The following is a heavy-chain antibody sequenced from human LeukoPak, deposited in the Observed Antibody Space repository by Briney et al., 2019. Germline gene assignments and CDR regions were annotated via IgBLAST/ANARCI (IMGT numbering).Heavy chain of an antibody. Sequence: GRSLRLSCVASGFTFSSYGMHWVRQAPGKGLEWVAIIWSDGSTKYYVGSVKGRFTISRDNSKNTLYLQMNSLRAEDTALYYCAKSLAPRVGLVVVNAYFDSWGQGTLVTVSS. CDR1: GFTFSSYG. CDR3: AKSLAPRVGLVVVNAYFDS. D-gene: IGHD6-6*01. V-gene: IGHV3-33*06. CDR2: IWSDGSTK. J-gene: IGHJ4*02.